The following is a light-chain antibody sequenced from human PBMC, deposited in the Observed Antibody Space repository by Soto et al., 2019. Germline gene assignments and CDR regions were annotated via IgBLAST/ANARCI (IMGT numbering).Light chain of an antibody. CDR1: QTVYNY. V-gene: IGKV3-11*01. CDR3: EQRSNWPEFT. Sequence: EVVLTQSPATLSLSPGERAILSCRASQTVYNYLAWFQQQPGQAPRLLIYDASNRAPGIPARFSGSGSGTNFTLTISSLEPEDFAVYYCEQRSNWPEFTFGPGTKVDIK. J-gene: IGKJ3*01. CDR2: DAS.